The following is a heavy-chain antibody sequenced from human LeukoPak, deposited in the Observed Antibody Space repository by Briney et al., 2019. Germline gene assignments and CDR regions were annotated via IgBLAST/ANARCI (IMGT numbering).Heavy chain of an antibody. CDR1: GFSFRDYA. CDR3: ARDPYSSGWWDN. Sequence: GGSLRLSCAGSGFSFRDYAMHWVRQAPGKGLEYVSGISNRGDRTYYATSVKGRFTISRDNSKSTLYLQMGSLGDEDMAVYYCARDPYSSGWWDNWGQGTLVTVSS. D-gene: IGHD6-19*01. CDR2: ISNRGDRT. J-gene: IGHJ4*02. V-gene: IGHV3-64*01.